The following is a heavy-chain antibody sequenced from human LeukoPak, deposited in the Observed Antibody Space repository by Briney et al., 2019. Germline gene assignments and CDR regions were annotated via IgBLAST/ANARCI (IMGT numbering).Heavy chain of an antibody. D-gene: IGHD6-19*01. Sequence: GASVKVSCKASGYTFTGYYMHWVRQAPGQGLEWMGWINPNSGGTNYAQKFQGWVTMTRDTSISTAYMELSRLRSDDTAVYYCARGPQWLARYNWFDPWGQGTLVTVSS. CDR2: INPNSGGT. CDR3: ARGPQWLARYNWFDP. J-gene: IGHJ5*02. V-gene: IGHV1-2*04. CDR1: GYTFTGYY.